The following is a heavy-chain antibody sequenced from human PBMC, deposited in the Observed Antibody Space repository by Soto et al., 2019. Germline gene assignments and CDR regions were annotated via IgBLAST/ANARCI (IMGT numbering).Heavy chain of an antibody. J-gene: IGHJ4*02. Sequence: EVQLEESGGGLVQPGGSLRLSCAASGFTFSSYEMNWVRQAPGKGLEWVSYISSSGSTIYYADSVKGRFTISRDNAKNSLYLQMNSLRAEDTAVYYCARGFSGYGPFDYWGQGTLVTVSS. D-gene: IGHD5-12*01. V-gene: IGHV3-48*03. CDR3: ARGFSGYGPFDY. CDR1: GFTFSSYE. CDR2: ISSSGSTI.